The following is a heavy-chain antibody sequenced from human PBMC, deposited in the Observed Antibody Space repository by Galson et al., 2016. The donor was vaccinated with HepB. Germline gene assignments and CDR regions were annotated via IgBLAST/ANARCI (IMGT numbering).Heavy chain of an antibody. V-gene: IGHV3-73*01. Sequence: SLRLSCATSGFTFTGSAIHWVRQASGKGPEWIGRSRSRGNDYVTAYAASVKGRFTISRDDSKSTAFLEMNSLGNDDTAVYYCTRLVDTAFSSWGQGTLVTVSS. CDR3: TRLVDTAFSS. CDR1: GFTFTGSA. J-gene: IGHJ5*02. CDR2: SRSRGNDYVT. D-gene: IGHD5-18*01.